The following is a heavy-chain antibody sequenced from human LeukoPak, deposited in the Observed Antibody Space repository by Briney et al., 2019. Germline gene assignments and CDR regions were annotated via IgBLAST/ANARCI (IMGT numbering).Heavy chain of an antibody. Sequence: GGSLRLSCAASGFTFSSYSMNWVRQAPGKGLEWVSSISSSSSYIYYADSVKGRFTISRDNAKNSLYLQMNSLRAEDTAVYYCARDQGGYYDSSGYYYPLGGFQHWGQGTLVTVSS. J-gene: IGHJ1*01. D-gene: IGHD3-22*01. CDR2: ISSSSSYI. CDR1: GFTFSSYS. CDR3: ARDQGGYYDSSGYYYPLGGFQH. V-gene: IGHV3-21*01.